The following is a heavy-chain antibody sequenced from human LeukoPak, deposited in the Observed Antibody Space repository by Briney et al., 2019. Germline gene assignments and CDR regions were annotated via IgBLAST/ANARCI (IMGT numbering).Heavy chain of an antibody. Sequence: SGTLSLTCAVSGASVSSSNWWTWVRQSPGKGLEWIGEISRSGSTNYNPSVKSRVTVSVDQSKNQFSLNLSSVTAADTAVYYCARDKGSWYSINWFDPWGQGTLVTVSS. V-gene: IGHV4-4*02. CDR3: ARDKGSWYSINWFDP. J-gene: IGHJ5*02. CDR2: ISRSGST. CDR1: GASVSSSNW. D-gene: IGHD6-13*01.